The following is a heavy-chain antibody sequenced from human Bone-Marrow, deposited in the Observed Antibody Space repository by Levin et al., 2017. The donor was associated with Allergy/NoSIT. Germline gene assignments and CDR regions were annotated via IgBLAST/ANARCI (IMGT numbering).Heavy chain of an antibody. CDR2: ISYDGGNK. D-gene: IGHD6-25*01. J-gene: IGHJ4*02. Sequence: PGGSLRLSCAASGFTFSNYGMHWVRQAPGKGLEWVALISYDGGNKYYADSVKGRFTISRDNSKNTLYLQMNSLRPEDTAVYYCAKPRVSDSGRGYCFDYWGQGTLVTVSS. CDR1: GFTFSNYG. CDR3: AKPRVSDSGRGYCFDY. V-gene: IGHV3-30*18.